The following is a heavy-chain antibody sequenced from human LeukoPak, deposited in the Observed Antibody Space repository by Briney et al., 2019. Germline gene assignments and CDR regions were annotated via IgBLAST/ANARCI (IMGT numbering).Heavy chain of an antibody. V-gene: IGHV3-53*01. CDR2: LYSGGST. D-gene: IGHD2-15*01. CDR3: ARYCSGGSCYSGYAFDI. J-gene: IGHJ3*02. CDR1: GFTFSSYA. Sequence: GGSLRLSCAASGFTFSSYAMSWVRQAPGKGLEWVSVLYSGGSTYYADSVKGRFTISRDNSKNTLYLQMNSLRAEDTAVYYCARYCSGGSCYSGYAFDIWGQGTMVTVSS.